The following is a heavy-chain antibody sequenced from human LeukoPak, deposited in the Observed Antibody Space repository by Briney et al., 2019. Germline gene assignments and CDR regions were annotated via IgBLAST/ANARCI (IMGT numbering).Heavy chain of an antibody. J-gene: IGHJ3*02. Sequence: VGSLRLSCAASGFTFSGYWMSWVRQAPGKGLEWVANIKQDGSEKYYVDSVKGRFTISRDNAKNSLFLQMNSLRAEDTAVYYCARDWQWQQLDGDAFDIWGQGTMVTVSS. CDR1: GFTFSGYW. CDR3: ARDWQWQQLDGDAFDI. V-gene: IGHV3-7*04. CDR2: IKQDGSEK. D-gene: IGHD6-13*01.